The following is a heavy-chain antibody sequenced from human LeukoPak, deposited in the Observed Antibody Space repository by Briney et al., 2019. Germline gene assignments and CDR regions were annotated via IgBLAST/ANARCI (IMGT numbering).Heavy chain of an antibody. V-gene: IGHV1-2*02. CDR2: INPKSGDA. CDR3: ARGEYSNGYPYRLDS. CDR1: GSTFSDYL. J-gene: IGHJ4*02. D-gene: IGHD3-16*01. Sequence: PKASVKVSCKASGSTFSDYLINWVRQASGQGPEWMGWINPKSGDAKYGQAFQGRVTMTRDASISTAYMELNRLRFDDTAMYYCARGEYSNGYPYRLDSWGQGTLVTVSS.